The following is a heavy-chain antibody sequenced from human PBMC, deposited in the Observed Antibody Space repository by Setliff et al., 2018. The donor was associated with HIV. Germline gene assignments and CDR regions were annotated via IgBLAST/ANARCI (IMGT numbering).Heavy chain of an antibody. V-gene: IGHV3-23*01. CDR1: FSNYA. J-gene: IGHJ6*03. CDR2: ISGSGIST. CDR3: AKSGYCGSSTRRNYFYYMDV. D-gene: IGHD2-2*01. Sequence: FSNYAMSWVRQAPGKGLAWVSGISGSGISTYNADSVKGRFTISRDNSNNTLYLQMNSLRAEDTAVYYCAKSGYCGSSTRRNYFYYMDVWGKGTTGTSP.